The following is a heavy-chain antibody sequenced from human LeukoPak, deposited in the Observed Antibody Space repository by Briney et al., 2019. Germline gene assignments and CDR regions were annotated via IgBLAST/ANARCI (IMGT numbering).Heavy chain of an antibody. J-gene: IGHJ5*02. CDR3: ARVVVVAVDIWFDP. D-gene: IGHD2-15*01. Sequence: ASVKVSCKASGYTFTSYGISWVRQAPGQGLEWMGWISAYNGNTNYAQKLQGRVTMTTDTSTSTAYMKLRSLRSDDTAVYYCARVVVVAVDIWFDPWGQGTLVTVSS. V-gene: IGHV1-18*01. CDR2: ISAYNGNT. CDR1: GYTFTSYG.